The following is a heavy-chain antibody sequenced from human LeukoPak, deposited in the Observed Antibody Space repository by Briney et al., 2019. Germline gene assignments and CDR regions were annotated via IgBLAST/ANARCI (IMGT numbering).Heavy chain of an antibody. J-gene: IGHJ4*02. Sequence: GGSLRRSCAASGFTFSSYEMNWVRQAPGKGLELVSYISSSGSTIYYADSVKGRFTISRDNAKNSLYLQMNSLRAEDTAVYYCARPGVAAAGIAFPFDYWGQGTLVTVSS. V-gene: IGHV3-48*03. CDR2: ISSSGSTI. CDR1: GFTFSSYE. CDR3: ARPGVAAAGIAFPFDY. D-gene: IGHD6-13*01.